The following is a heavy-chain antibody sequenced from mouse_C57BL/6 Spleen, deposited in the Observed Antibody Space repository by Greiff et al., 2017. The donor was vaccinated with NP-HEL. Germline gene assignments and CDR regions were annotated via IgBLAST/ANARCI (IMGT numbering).Heavy chain of an antibody. CDR1: GYTFTSYW. V-gene: IGHV1-55*01. J-gene: IGHJ4*01. CDR3: ASIYYGYDDYYAMDY. CDR2: IYPGSGST. Sequence: VQLKQPGAELVKPGASVKMSCKASGYTFTSYWITWVKQRPGQGLEWIGDIYPGSGSTNYNEKFKSKATLTVDTSSSTAYMQLSSLTSEDSAVYYCASIYYGYDDYYAMDYWGQGTSVTVSS. D-gene: IGHD2-2*01.